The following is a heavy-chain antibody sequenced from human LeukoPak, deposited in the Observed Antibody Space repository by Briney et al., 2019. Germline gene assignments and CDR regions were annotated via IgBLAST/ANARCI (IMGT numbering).Heavy chain of an antibody. Sequence: GGSLRLSCAASGFTVSSNYMSWVRQAPGKGLEWVSVIYSGGSTYYADSVKGRFTISRHNSKNTLYLQMNSLRAEDTAAYYCASSSWYQNFDYWGQGTLVTVSS. CDR3: ASSSWYQNFDY. V-gene: IGHV3-53*04. J-gene: IGHJ4*02. D-gene: IGHD6-13*01. CDR1: GFTVSSNY. CDR2: IYSGGST.